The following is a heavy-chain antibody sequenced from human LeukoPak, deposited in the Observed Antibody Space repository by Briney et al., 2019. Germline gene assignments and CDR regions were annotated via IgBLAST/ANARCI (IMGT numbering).Heavy chain of an antibody. D-gene: IGHD2-15*01. V-gene: IGHV3-48*03. Sequence: SGRSLRLSCAASGFTFSDYDMNWVRQAPGKGLEWVSYISSSGRGIYYADSVKGRFTISRDNAKNSLYLQMNSLRADDTAIYYCARGPRDPTEYCSRGTCYPTYDVWGQGTLVTVSS. CDR3: ARGPRDPTEYCSRGTCYPTYDV. CDR1: GFTFSDYD. CDR2: ISSSGRGI. J-gene: IGHJ4*02.